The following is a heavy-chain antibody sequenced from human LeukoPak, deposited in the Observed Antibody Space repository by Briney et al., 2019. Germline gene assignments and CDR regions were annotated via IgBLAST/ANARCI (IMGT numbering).Heavy chain of an antibody. J-gene: IGHJ4*02. CDR1: GYSFTDYW. CDR3: ARPSSLYGGTSEDY. Sequence: GESLKISCKTSGYSFTDYWIVWVRQMPGKGLEWMGAIYPGDSDTRYSPSLDGQVTISADKSVSTTYLQWSSLQASDTAMYYCARPSSLYGGTSEDYWGQGTLVTVSS. D-gene: IGHD4-23*01. CDR2: IYPGDSDT. V-gene: IGHV5-51*01.